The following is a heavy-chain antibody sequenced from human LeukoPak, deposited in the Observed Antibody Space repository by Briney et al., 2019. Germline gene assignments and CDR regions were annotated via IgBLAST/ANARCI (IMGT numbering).Heavy chain of an antibody. CDR3: ARDLPYYYDSSGYGDY. D-gene: IGHD3-22*01. Sequence: GRSLRLSCAASGFTFSSYAMHWVSQAPGKGLEWVAVISYDGSNKYYADSVKGRFTISRDNSKNTLYLQMNSLRAEDTAVYYCARDLPYYYDSSGYGDYWGQGTLVTVSS. CDR1: GFTFSSYA. CDR2: ISYDGSNK. V-gene: IGHV3-30*17. J-gene: IGHJ4*02.